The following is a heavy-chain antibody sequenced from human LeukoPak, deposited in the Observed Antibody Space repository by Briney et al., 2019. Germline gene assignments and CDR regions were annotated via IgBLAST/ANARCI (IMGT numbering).Heavy chain of an antibody. CDR2: VDQSGSD. D-gene: IGHD6-19*01. V-gene: IGHV4-4*02. CDR1: SDSISSRDW. J-gene: IGHJ4*02. CDR3: ARGTSSGWPDY. Sequence: SETLSLTCAVSSDSISSRDWWGWVRQTPGKGLEWIGEVDQSGSDKYNPSLKSRVTISVDKSKNQISLKLSAVTAADSAVYYCARGTSSGWPDYWGQGTLVTVSS.